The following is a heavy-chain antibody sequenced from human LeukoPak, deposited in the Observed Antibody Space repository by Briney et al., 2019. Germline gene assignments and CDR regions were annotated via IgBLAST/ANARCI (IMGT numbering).Heavy chain of an antibody. D-gene: IGHD2-21*02. CDR1: GYTFTDYW. CDR3: ARDMNNGLLPDY. CDR2: VHLGDSDL. V-gene: IGHV5-51*01. Sequence: GESLKISCKTSGYTFTDYWIGWVRQMPGKGLEWMGIVHLGDSDLRYNPSFEGQVTISADKSTTTAYLQWTSLEASDSAMYFCARDMNNGLLPDYWGQGTLVTVSS. J-gene: IGHJ4*02.